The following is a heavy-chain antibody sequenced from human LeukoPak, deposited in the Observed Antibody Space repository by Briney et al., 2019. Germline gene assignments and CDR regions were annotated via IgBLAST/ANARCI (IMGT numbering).Heavy chain of an antibody. Sequence: PSETLSLTCTVSGGSISTTTYYWAWIRQSPGKGLEWIGSIYNSVNTYYNPSLKSRVTISVDTSENHFSLKLSSVTAADTAVYYCASYSYDSSGSSELDDWGQGTLVTVSA. D-gene: IGHD3-22*01. J-gene: IGHJ4*02. CDR3: ASYSYDSSGSSELDD. CDR2: IYNSVNT. V-gene: IGHV4-39*02. CDR1: GGSISTTTYY.